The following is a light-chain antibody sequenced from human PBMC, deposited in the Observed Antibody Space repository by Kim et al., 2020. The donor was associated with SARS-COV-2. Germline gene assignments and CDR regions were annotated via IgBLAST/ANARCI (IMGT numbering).Light chain of an antibody. Sequence: GQLLTISCTGTSSDVGGYNYFSWYQQHPGKAPKLMIYEVSKRPSGVPDRFSGSKSGNTASLTVSGLQAEDEADYYCSSYAGSNNLVFGGGTQLTVL. J-gene: IGLJ2*01. CDR3: SSYAGSNNLV. CDR2: EVS. V-gene: IGLV2-8*01. CDR1: SSDVGGYNY.